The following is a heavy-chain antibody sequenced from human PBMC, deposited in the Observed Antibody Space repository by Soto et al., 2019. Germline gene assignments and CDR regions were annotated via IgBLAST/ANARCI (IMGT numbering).Heavy chain of an antibody. CDR1: GGSISSYY. Sequence: PSETLSLTCTVSGGSISSYYWSWIRQPPGKGLEWIGYIYYSGSTNYNPSLKSRVTISVDTSKNQFSLKLSSVTAADTAVYYCARQIRFLEWPTRFDPWGQGTLVTV. D-gene: IGHD3-3*01. V-gene: IGHV4-59*08. CDR2: IYYSGST. J-gene: IGHJ5*02. CDR3: ARQIRFLEWPTRFDP.